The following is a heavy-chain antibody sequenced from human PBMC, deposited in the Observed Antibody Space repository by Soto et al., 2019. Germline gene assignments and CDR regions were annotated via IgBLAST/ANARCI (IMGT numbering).Heavy chain of an antibody. CDR3: ARADRVAAPMYYALDV. J-gene: IGHJ6*02. CDR1: GYTFTNFD. CDR2: MNPSSGDT. D-gene: IGHD6-19*01. Sequence: QVQLVQSGAEVKKPGASVKVSCQASGYTFTNFDITWVRQAAGQGLEWMGSMNPSSGDTDDAQTYQCRVTMTRNIAIHTAYMELNTLISEETAGFYCARADRVAAPMYYALDVGGQGTTVTVS. V-gene: IGHV1-8*01.